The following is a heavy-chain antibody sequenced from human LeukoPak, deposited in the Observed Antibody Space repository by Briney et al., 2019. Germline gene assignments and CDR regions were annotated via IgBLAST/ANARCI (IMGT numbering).Heavy chain of an antibody. D-gene: IGHD6-19*01. CDR3: ARDLLEIAVAGFFDP. Sequence: ASLKDSCKASGYTFTSYARNWVRQAPGQGLEWVGCINTNTGNPTYAQGFTGRFVFSLDTSVRTAYLQISSLKAEDTAVYYCARDLLEIAVAGFFDPWGQGTLVTVSS. CDR2: INTNTGNP. CDR1: GYTFTSYA. J-gene: IGHJ5*02. V-gene: IGHV7-4-1*02.